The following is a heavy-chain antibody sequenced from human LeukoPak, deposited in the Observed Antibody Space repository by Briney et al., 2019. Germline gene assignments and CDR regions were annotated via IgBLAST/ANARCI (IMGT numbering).Heavy chain of an antibody. Sequence: SQTLSLTCSVSGDSITSGDSYWPWIRQPAGKGLEWIERIYTSGSTNNNPSLKSLVTISVDTSKNQFSLKLSSVTAADTAVYYCARVAGGGWFDPWGQGTLVTVSS. J-gene: IGHJ5*02. V-gene: IGHV4-61*02. CDR1: GDSITSGDSY. D-gene: IGHD1-26*01. CDR3: ARVAGGGWFDP. CDR2: IYTSGST.